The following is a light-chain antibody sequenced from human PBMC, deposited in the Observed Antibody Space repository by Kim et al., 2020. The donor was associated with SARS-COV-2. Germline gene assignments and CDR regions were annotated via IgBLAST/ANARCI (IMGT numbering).Light chain of an antibody. J-gene: IGLJ2*01. CDR3: ATWDDSSSAVV. Sequence: QSVLTQPPSVSAAPGQKVTISCSGSSSNIGKHFVSWYQKLQGITPKLLIYDSINQPSGIPDRFSAFHSDTYATLRITTLQPGDEGDYYCATWDDSSSAVVFGGGTQLTVL. CDR2: DSI. CDR1: SSNIGKHF. V-gene: IGLV1-51*01.